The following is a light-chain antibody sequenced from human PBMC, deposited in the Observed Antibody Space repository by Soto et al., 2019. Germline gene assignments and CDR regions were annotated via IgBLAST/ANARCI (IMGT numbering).Light chain of an antibody. Sequence: QSALTQPASVSGSPGQSITISCTGTRSDIGAYNFVSWYQQHPGDVPKLILYDVNVRPSGVSNRFSCSKSGNTASLTISGLQAEDEDDYYGTSWTSSTTMIFGGGTKLTVL. CDR2: DVN. J-gene: IGLJ2*01. CDR3: TSWTSSTTMI. V-gene: IGLV2-14*03. CDR1: RSDIGAYNF.